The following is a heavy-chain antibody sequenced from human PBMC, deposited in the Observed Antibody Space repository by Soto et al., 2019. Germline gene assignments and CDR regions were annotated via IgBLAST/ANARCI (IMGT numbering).Heavy chain of an antibody. D-gene: IGHD2-15*01. CDR2: ISSSSSTI. CDR1: GFTFSSYS. J-gene: IGHJ3*02. CDR3: ARGHCSGGSCYSPGSDAFDI. Sequence: GGSLRLSYAASGFTFSSYSMNWVRQAPGKGLEWVSYISSSSSTIYYADSVKGRFTISRDNAKNSLYLQMNSLRAEDTAVYYCARGHCSGGSCYSPGSDAFDIWGQGTMVTVSS. V-gene: IGHV3-48*01.